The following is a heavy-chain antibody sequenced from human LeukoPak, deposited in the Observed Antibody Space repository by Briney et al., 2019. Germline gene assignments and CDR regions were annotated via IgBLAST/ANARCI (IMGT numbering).Heavy chain of an antibody. J-gene: IGHJ4*02. CDR3: ARRSKSSAIWYYFDY. D-gene: IGHD6-25*01. CDR2: ISGSGGST. V-gene: IGHV3-23*01. CDR1: GFTFSSYA. Sequence: GGSLRLPRAASGFTFSSYATSWVRQAPGKGLEWVSAISGSGGSTYYADSVKGRFTISRDNSKNTLYLQMNSLRAEDTAVYYCARRSKSSAIWYYFDYWGQGTLVTVSS.